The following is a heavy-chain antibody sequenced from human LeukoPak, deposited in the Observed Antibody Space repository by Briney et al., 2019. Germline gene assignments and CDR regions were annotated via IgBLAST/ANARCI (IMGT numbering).Heavy chain of an antibody. CDR1: GFIFSDYY. CDR3: AKIVRGSSYYFDY. Sequence: PGGSLRLSCAASGFIFSDYYMSWIRQAPGKGLEWLSYISGSGSTIFYADSVKGRFTISRDNAKNSLYLQMNSLRAEDTAVYYCAKIVRGSSYYFDYWGQGTLVTVSS. D-gene: IGHD2/OR15-2a*01. V-gene: IGHV3-11*01. CDR2: ISGSGSTI. J-gene: IGHJ4*02.